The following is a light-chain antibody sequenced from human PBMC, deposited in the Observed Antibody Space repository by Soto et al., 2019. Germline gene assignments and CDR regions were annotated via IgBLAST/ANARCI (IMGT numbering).Light chain of an antibody. CDR3: QQYGSSPIT. J-gene: IGKJ3*01. V-gene: IGKV3-20*01. CDR1: QSVSDSY. Sequence: DIVLTQSPGTLSLSPGERATLSCRASQSVSDSYLAWYQQTPGQAPRLLIYGASSRATGIPDRFSGSGSGXDXXXXIXXLXAEDFAVYYCQQYGSSPITFGPGTKVDIK. CDR2: GAS.